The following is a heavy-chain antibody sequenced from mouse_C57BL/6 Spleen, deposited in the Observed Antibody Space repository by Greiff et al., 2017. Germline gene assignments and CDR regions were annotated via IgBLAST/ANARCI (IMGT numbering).Heavy chain of an antibody. CDR2: INPGSGGT. Sequence: VQLQESGAELVRPGTSVKVSCKASGYAFTNYLIEWVKQRPGQGLEWIGVINPGSGGTNYNEKFKGKATLTADKSSSTAYMQLSSLTSEDSAVYFCARREFDYWGQGTTLTVSS. V-gene: IGHV1-54*01. CDR3: ARREFDY. CDR1: GYAFTNYL. J-gene: IGHJ2*01.